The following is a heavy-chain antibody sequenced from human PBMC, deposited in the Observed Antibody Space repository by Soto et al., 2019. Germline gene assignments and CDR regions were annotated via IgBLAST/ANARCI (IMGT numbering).Heavy chain of an antibody. Sequence: SETLSLTCTVSGGSISSGGYYWSWIRQHPGKGLEWIGYIYYSGSTYYNPSLKSRVTISVDTSKNQFSLKLSSVTAADTAVYYCARTSIVAAAGTEFNYWGQGTLVTVSS. CDR2: IYYSGST. J-gene: IGHJ4*02. V-gene: IGHV4-31*03. D-gene: IGHD6-13*01. CDR3: ARTSIVAAAGTEFNY. CDR1: GGSISSGGYY.